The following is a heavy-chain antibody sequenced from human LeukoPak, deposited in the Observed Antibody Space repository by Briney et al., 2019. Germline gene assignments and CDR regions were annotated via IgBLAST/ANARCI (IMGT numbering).Heavy chain of an antibody. J-gene: IGHJ6*02. V-gene: IGHV4-34*01. Sequence: SETLSLTCAVYGGSFSGYYWSWIRQPPGKGLEWIGEINHSGSTNSNPSLKSRVTISVDTSKNQFSLKLSSVTAADTAVYYCARGPEINDFCSGYYGLNYYGMDVWGQGTTVTVSS. D-gene: IGHD3-3*01. CDR2: INHSGST. CDR1: GGSFSGYY. CDR3: ARGPEINDFCSGYYGLNYYGMDV.